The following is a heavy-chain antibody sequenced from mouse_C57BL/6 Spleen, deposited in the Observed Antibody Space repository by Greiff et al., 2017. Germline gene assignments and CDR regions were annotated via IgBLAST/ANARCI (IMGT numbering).Heavy chain of an antibody. CDR1: GYSITSGYY. CDR2: ISYDGSN. CDR3: ASHDY. V-gene: IGHV3-6*01. Sequence: EVKLMESGPGLVKPSQSLSLTCSVTGYSITSGYYWNWIRQFPGNKLEWMGYISYDGSNNYNPSLKNRISITRDTSKNQFFLKLNSVTTEDTATYYCASHDYWGQGTTLTVSS. J-gene: IGHJ2*01.